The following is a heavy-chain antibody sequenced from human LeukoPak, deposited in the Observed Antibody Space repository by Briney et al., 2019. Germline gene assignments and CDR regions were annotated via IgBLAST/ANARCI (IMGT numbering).Heavy chain of an antibody. CDR3: ARETPYGSGSRGDFDY. V-gene: IGHV3-48*03. J-gene: IGHJ4*02. CDR1: GFTFSSYE. Sequence: GGSLRLSCAASGFTFSSYEMSWVRQAPGKGLEWVSYISSGGSSINYADSVRGRFTISRDNAKNSLYLQMNSQRADDTAVYYCARETPYGSGSRGDFDYWGQGTLVTVSS. CDR2: ISSGGSSI. D-gene: IGHD3-10*01.